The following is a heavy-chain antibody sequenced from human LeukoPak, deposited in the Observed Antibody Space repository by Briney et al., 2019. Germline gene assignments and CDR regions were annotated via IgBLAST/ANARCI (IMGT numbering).Heavy chain of an antibody. CDR1: GFTFSSYW. J-gene: IGHJ4*02. Sequence: GGSLRLSCAASGFTFSSYWMSWVRQAPGKGPEWVANIKQDGSEKYYVDSVKGRFTISRDNAKNSLYLQMNSLRAEDTAVYYCASLRYFDWLSIDYWGQGTLVTVSS. CDR3: ASLRYFDWLSIDY. V-gene: IGHV3-7*01. CDR2: IKQDGSEK. D-gene: IGHD3-9*01.